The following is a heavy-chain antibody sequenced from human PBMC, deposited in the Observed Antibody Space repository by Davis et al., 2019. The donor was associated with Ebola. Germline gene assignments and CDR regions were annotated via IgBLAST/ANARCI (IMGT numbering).Heavy chain of an antibody. D-gene: IGHD6-19*01. J-gene: IGHJ4*02. CDR1: GGTFSSYA. Sequence: AASVKVSCKASGGTFSSYAISWVRQAPGQGLEWMGGIIPIFGTANYAQKFQGRVTITADESTSTAYMELSSLRSEDTAVYYCVKDGGSSGWYALDYWGQGTLVTVSS. V-gene: IGHV1-69*13. CDR2: IIPIFGTA. CDR3: VKDGGSSGWYALDY.